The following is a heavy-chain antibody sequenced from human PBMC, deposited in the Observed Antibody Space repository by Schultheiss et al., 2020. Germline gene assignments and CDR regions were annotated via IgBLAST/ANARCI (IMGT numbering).Heavy chain of an antibody. D-gene: IGHD6-13*01. CDR3: ARETGAAAGTYYYYYGMDV. CDR2: ISSSSSYI. CDR1: GFTFSSYS. Sequence: GESLKISCSASGFTFSSYSMNWVRQAPGKGLEWVSSISSSSSYIYYADSVKGRFTISRDNAKNSLYLQMNSLRAEDTAVYYCARETGAAAGTYYYYYGMDVWGQGTTVTVSS. J-gene: IGHJ6*02. V-gene: IGHV3-21*01.